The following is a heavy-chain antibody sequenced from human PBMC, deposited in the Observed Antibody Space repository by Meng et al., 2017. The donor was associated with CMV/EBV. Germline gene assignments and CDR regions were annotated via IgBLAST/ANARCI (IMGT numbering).Heavy chain of an antibody. D-gene: IGHD4-17*01. V-gene: IGHV4-31*03. CDR2: SHYSGSA. CDR3: ARGVGYGDQFDY. J-gene: IGHJ4*02. Sequence: CTASGPFISSCGYSWSLIRQHPGKGLEWIGNSHYSGSAYYNPSLKSRLTISVDTSKNQLSLKLSSVTAADTAVYYCARGVGYGDQFDYWGQGTLVTVSS. CDR1: GPFISSCGYS.